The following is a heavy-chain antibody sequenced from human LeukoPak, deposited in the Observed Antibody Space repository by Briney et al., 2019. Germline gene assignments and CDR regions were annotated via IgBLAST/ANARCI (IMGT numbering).Heavy chain of an antibody. V-gene: IGHV1-69*13. CDR3: AGRAYSQIDY. CDR1: GGTFSSYA. J-gene: IGHJ4*02. CDR2: IIPIFGTA. Sequence: ASVKVSCKASGGTFSSYAISWVRQAPGQGLEWMGGIIPIFGTANYAQKFQGRVTITADESTSTAYMELSSLRSEDTAVYYCAGRAYSQIDYWGQGTLVTVSS. D-gene: IGHD2-21*01.